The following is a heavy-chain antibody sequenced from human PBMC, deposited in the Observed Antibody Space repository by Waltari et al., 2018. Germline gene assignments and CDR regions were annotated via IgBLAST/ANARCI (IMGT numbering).Heavy chain of an antibody. J-gene: IGHJ3*02. D-gene: IGHD2-2*01. CDR1: RSSITSDFY. CDR2: IYHSGDS. V-gene: IGHV4-38-2*02. Sequence: QVQLQESGPGLVKPSETLSLTCTISRSSITSDFYWGRIRQPPGKGLEWIGSIYHSGDSYENHSLRGGVPRAMDSSKNHLSLRLISVTATDTATYYCARDWRHCSSTTCQNAFDIWGQGTLVTVSS. CDR3: ARDWRHCSSTTCQNAFDI.